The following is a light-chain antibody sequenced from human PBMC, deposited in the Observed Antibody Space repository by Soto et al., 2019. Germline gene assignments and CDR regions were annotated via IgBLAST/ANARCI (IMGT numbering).Light chain of an antibody. Sequence: DIQVTQSPSSLSASVGDRVTITCRASQTITSYLNWYQQKPGKAPKSLISAASSLQSGVPSRFSGTGSGTDFTLTISSLQPEDFATYYCQQTYSIPWTFGQGTKVEIK. J-gene: IGKJ1*01. CDR2: AAS. V-gene: IGKV1-39*01. CDR1: QTITSY. CDR3: QQTYSIPWT.